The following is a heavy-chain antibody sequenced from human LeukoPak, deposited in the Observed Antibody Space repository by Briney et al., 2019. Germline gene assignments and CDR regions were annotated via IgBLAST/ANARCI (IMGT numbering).Heavy chain of an antibody. CDR2: ISGSGGST. V-gene: IGHV3-23*01. CDR3: AKDQTGYSSSWYGWAFDY. CDR1: GFTFSSYA. Sequence: GGSLRLSCAASGFTFSSYAMSWFRQAPGKGLEWVSAISGSGGSTYYADSVKGRFTISRDNSKNTLYPQMNSLRAEDTAVYYCAKDQTGYSSSWYGWAFDYWGQGTLVTVSS. D-gene: IGHD6-13*01. J-gene: IGHJ4*02.